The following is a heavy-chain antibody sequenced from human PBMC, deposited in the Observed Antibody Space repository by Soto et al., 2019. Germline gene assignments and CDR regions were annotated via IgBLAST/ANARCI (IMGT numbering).Heavy chain of an antibody. Sequence: GGSLRLSCAASGFTFSTYSMTWVRQALGKGLEWVSSISGNSKYIYYADSVKGRFTISRDNAKNSLYLQMNSLRAEDTAVYYCARDRAMGTILVPYDYWGQRSVDRVSS. J-gene: IGHJ4*02. D-gene: IGHD1-1*01. CDR3: ARDRAMGTILVPYDY. V-gene: IGHV3-21*01. CDR1: GFTFSTYS. CDR2: ISGNSKYI.